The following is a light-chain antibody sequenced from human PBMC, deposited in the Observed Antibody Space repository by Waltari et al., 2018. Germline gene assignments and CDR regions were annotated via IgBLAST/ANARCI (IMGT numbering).Light chain of an antibody. Sequence: VLTQSPGTLSLSPGERVTLSCRASQSLSKKYLAGYQQKPGQAPRRLISGASSRAAGITDRCSGSGSGTDFTLIISRLEPEDFAMYYCQQYGSSVMYTFGQGTKLEIK. V-gene: IGKV3-20*01. CDR2: GAS. J-gene: IGKJ2*01. CDR3: QQYGSSVMYT. CDR1: QSLSKKY.